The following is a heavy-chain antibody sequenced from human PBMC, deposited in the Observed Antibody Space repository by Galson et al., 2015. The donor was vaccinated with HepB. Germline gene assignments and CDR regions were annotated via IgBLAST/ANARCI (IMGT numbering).Heavy chain of an antibody. V-gene: IGHV1-69*04. CDR3: ARDKDYYDSSGLGHTRALWN. CDR2: IIPILGIA. CDR1: GGTFSSYA. Sequence: SVKVSCKASGGTFSSYAISWVRQAPGQGLEWMGRIIPILGIANYAQKFQGRVTITADKSTSTAYMELSSLRSEDTAVYYCARDKDYYDSSGLGHTRALWNCGQGTLVTVSS. J-gene: IGHJ4*02. D-gene: IGHD3-22*01.